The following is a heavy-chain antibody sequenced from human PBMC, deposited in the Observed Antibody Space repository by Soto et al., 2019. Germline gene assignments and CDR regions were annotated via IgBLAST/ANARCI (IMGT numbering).Heavy chain of an antibody. J-gene: IGHJ4*02. CDR2: MNPNSGNT. V-gene: IGHV1-8*01. Sequence: ASVKVSCKASGYTFTSYDINWVRQATGQGLEWMGWMNPNSGNTGYAQKFQGRVTMTRNTSISTAYMELSSLRSEDTAVYYCARGRGYCISTSCYLDYWGQGTLVTVSS. CDR1: GYTFTSYD. D-gene: IGHD2-2*01. CDR3: ARGRGYCISTSCYLDY.